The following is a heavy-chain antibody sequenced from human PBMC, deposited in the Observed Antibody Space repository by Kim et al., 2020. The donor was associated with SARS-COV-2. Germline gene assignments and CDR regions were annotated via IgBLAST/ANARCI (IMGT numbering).Heavy chain of an antibody. CDR2: INHSGST. D-gene: IGHD3-16*02. Sequence: SETLSLTCAVYGGSFSGYYWSWIRQPPGKGLEWIGEINHSGSTNYNPSLKSRVTISVDTSKNQFSLKLSSVTAADTAVYYCARSRWGGGVIVFDIWGQGTMVTVSS. J-gene: IGHJ3*02. CDR3: ARSRWGGGVIVFDI. V-gene: IGHV4-34*01. CDR1: GGSFSGYY.